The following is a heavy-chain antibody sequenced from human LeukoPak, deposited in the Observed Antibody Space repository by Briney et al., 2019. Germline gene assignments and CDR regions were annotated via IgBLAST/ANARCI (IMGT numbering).Heavy chain of an antibody. CDR1: GFTFDDYA. CDR2: ISWNSGSI. D-gene: IGHD1-26*01. Sequence: GGSLRLSCAASGFTFDDYAMHWVRQAPGKGLEWVSGISWNSGSIGYADSVKGRFTISRDNAKNSLYLQMNSLRAEDTAVYYCARIKYSGSYISFDYWGQGTLVTVSS. J-gene: IGHJ4*02. CDR3: ARIKYSGSYISFDY. V-gene: IGHV3-9*01.